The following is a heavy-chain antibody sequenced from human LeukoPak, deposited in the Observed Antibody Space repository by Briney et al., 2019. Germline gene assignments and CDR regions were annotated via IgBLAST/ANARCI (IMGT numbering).Heavy chain of an antibody. V-gene: IGHV4-59*01. D-gene: IGHD2-15*01. Sequence: KPSETLSLTCTVSGGSISSYYWSWIRQPPGKGLEWIGYIYYSGSTNYNPSLKSRVTISVDTSKNQFSLKLSSVTAADTAVYYCARAEVVAALFDYWGQGTLVTVSS. CDR2: IYYSGST. CDR1: GGSISSYY. CDR3: ARAEVVAALFDY. J-gene: IGHJ4*02.